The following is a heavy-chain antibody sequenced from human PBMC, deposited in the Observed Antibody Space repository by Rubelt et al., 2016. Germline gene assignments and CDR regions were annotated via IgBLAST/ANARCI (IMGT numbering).Heavy chain of an antibody. D-gene: IGHD6-13*01. CDR1: GFPFSTFA. Sequence: VQLLESGGGLVQPGGSLRLSCAASGFPFSTFAIQWVRQAPGKGLEWVAVISYDGSNKYYADSVKGRFTISRDNSRNTLFLQRISLRAEETAVYYCASEYSSLDYWGQGTLVTVSS. J-gene: IGHJ4*02. CDR3: ASEYSSLDY. V-gene: IGHV3-30*04. CDR2: ISYDGSNK.